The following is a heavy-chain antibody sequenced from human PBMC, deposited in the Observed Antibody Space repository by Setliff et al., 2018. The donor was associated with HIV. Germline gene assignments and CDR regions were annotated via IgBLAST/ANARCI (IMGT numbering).Heavy chain of an antibody. CDR1: GDSISRGGYY. CDR3: ATGRLYYYMDV. J-gene: IGHJ6*03. V-gene: IGHV4-31*03. CDR2: ISYSGST. Sequence: LSLTCTVSGDSISRGGYYWSWIRQHPGGGLDWIGYISYSGSTFYNPSLKSRVTISLDTSYNQFSLKVKSVTAADTAVCYCATGRLYYYMDVWGKGTTVTVSS. D-gene: IGHD1-1*01.